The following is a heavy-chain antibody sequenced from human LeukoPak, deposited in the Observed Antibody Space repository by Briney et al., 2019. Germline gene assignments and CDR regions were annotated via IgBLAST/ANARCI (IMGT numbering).Heavy chain of an antibody. CDR3: VQPNSSSWYASEYFQH. Sequence: GGSLRLSCSASGFTFSSYAMHWVRQAPGKGLEYVSAISSNGGSTYYADSVKGRFTISRDNSKNTLYLQMSSLGAEDTAVYYCVQPNSSSWYASEYFQHWGQGTLVTVSS. V-gene: IGHV3-64D*06. J-gene: IGHJ1*01. D-gene: IGHD6-13*01. CDR2: ISSNGGST. CDR1: GFTFSSYA.